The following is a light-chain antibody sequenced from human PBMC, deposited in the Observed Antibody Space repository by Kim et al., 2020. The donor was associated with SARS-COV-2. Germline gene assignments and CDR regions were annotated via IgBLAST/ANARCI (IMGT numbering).Light chain of an antibody. CDR2: YDS. J-gene: IGLJ2*01. V-gene: IGLV3-21*04. CDR3: QVGDSSSDHGV. Sequence: SYELTQPPSVSVAPGKTARITCGGNNIGSKSVHWYQQKPGQAPVLVIYYDSDRPSGIPERFSGSNSGNTATLTISRVEAGDEADYYCQVGDSSSDHGVFG. CDR1: NIGSKS.